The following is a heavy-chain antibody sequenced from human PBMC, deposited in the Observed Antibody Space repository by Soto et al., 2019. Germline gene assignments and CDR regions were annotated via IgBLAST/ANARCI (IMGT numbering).Heavy chain of an antibody. Sequence: GGSLRLSCAGSGFTLSRYATSWVRQAPGKGLEWISGLGTSDHNTFYADSVRGRFTISRDNSKNTFYLQMNSLRAEDTAVYYCAKALGEYLYFFDYWGQGIQVTVSS. V-gene: IGHV3-23*01. CDR1: GFTLSRYA. CDR3: AKALGEYLYFFDY. CDR2: LGTSDHNT. D-gene: IGHD3-10*01. J-gene: IGHJ4*02.